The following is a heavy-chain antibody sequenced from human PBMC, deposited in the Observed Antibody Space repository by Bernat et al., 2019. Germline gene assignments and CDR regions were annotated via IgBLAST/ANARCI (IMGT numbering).Heavy chain of an antibody. V-gene: IGHV3-21*01. CDR1: GFTFSSYS. J-gene: IGHJ3*02. CDR2: ISSSSSYI. Sequence: VQLVESGGGLVKPGGSLRLSCAASGFTFSSYSMNWVRQAPGKGLEWVSSISSSSSYIYYADSVKGRFTISRDNAKNSLYLQTNSLRAEDTAVYYCARDLRDIVVVVAVPDAFDIWGQGTMVTVSS. CDR3: ARDLRDIVVVVAVPDAFDI. D-gene: IGHD2-15*01.